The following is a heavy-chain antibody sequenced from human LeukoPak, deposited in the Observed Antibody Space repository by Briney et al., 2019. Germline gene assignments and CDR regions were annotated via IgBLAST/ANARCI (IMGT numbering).Heavy chain of an antibody. CDR1: GFTFSNSW. Sequence: GGSLRLSCAASGFTFSNSWMTWIRQAPGKGLEWVANIKEDGSEKNYVDSVRGRFAISRDDAKNSLYLQMNSLRAEDTAVYYCARDSGWYPVDYWGQGTLVTVSS. J-gene: IGHJ4*02. V-gene: IGHV3-7*01. CDR3: ARDSGWYPVDY. CDR2: IKEDGSEK. D-gene: IGHD6-19*01.